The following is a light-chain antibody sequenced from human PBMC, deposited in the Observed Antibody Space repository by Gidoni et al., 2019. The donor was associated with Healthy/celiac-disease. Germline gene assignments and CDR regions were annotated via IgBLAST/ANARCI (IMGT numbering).Light chain of an antibody. CDR3: QSADSSGSYRV. J-gene: IGLJ2*01. Sequence: SYDLTQPPSVSVSPGQTARITCSGDTLPKQYAYWYQQKPGQAPVLVIYKDSERPSGIPERFSGSRSGTTVTLTIRGVQAEDEADYYCQSADSSGSYRVFGGGTKVTVL. CDR2: KDS. V-gene: IGLV3-25*03. CDR1: TLPKQY.